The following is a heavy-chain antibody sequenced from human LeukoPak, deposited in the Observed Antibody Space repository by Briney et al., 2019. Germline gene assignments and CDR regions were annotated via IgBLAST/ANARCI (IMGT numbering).Heavy chain of an antibody. CDR3: ARDSLESPHDY. CDR2: INPSEGTT. J-gene: IGHJ4*02. V-gene: IGHV1-46*01. Sequence: ASVKVSCKASGYTFINYYIHWLRQAPGQGPEWMGIINPSEGTTTHAQKLQGRVTMTTDTSTSTAYMELRSLRSDDTAVYYCARDSLESPHDYWGQGTLVTVSS. CDR1: GYTFINYY. D-gene: IGHD5-24*01.